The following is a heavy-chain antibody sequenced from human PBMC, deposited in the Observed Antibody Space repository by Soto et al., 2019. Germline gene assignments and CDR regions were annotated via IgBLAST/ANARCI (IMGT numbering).Heavy chain of an antibody. Sequence: SETLSLTCSVSGGSISSYYWSWIRQPPGKGLELIGYIYYSGSTNYNPSLKSRVTISVDTSKNQFSLKLSSVTAADTAVYYCARGNYGSGSYYNVDWFDPWGQGTLVTSPQ. CDR2: IYYSGST. CDR3: ARGNYGSGSYYNVDWFDP. CDR1: GGSISSYY. D-gene: IGHD3-10*01. V-gene: IGHV4-59*01. J-gene: IGHJ5*02.